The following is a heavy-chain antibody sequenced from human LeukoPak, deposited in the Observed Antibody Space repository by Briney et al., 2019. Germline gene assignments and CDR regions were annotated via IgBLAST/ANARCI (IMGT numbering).Heavy chain of an antibody. J-gene: IGHJ5*02. CDR2: ISWDGGST. Sequence: PGGSLRLSCAASGFTFDDYAMHWVRQAPGKGLEWVSLISWDGGSTYYADSVKGRFTISRDNSKNTLYLQMGSLRAEDMAVYYCARLGSTEEFDPWGQGTLVTVSS. D-gene: IGHD3-10*01. V-gene: IGHV3-43D*03. CDR1: GFTFDDYA. CDR3: ARLGSTEEFDP.